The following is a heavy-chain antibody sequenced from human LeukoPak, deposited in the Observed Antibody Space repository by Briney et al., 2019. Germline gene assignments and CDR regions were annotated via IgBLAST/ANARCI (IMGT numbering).Heavy chain of an antibody. Sequence: ASVKVSCKASRYTFTGYYIHLVRQAPGQGLEWMGWINPNSGGTNYAQKFQGRVTMTRDTSINTAYMELSRLRSDGTAVYYCARAVAAAGTGAEYFQHWGQGTLVTVSS. D-gene: IGHD6-13*01. CDR1: RYTFTGYY. CDR2: INPNSGGT. V-gene: IGHV1-2*02. J-gene: IGHJ1*01. CDR3: ARAVAAAGTGAEYFQH.